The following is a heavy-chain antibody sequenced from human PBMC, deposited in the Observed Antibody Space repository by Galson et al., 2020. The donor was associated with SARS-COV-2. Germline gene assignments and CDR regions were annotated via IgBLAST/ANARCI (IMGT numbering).Heavy chain of an antibody. V-gene: IGHV1-69*13. CDR3: ARERSPVVLGGTSGFDT. Sequence: SVKVSCKASGGTFNTYAISWLRQAPGQGLEWMGGIIPMFTTGIYAQRFQGRVTITADESTSTAYMEITSLRFDDTAVYYCARERSPVVLGGTSGFDTWGPGTLVTVSS. CDR1: GGTFNTYA. J-gene: IGHJ5*02. CDR2: IIPMFTTG. D-gene: IGHD6-19*01.